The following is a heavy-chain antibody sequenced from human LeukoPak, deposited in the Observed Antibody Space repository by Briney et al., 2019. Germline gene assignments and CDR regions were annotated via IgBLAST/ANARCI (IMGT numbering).Heavy chain of an antibody. CDR1: GFTFASYA. CDR3: ARDSGIYDSSGYYGLSYYGMDV. J-gene: IGHJ6*02. D-gene: IGHD3-22*01. V-gene: IGHV3-23*01. CDR2: ISGSGGST. Sequence: GGSLRLSCAASGFTFASYAMTWVRQAPGKGLEWFSDISGSGGSTYYADSVKGRFTISRDNYKNTLYLQMNSLRAEDTAVYYCARDSGIYDSSGYYGLSYYGMDVWGQGTTVTVSS.